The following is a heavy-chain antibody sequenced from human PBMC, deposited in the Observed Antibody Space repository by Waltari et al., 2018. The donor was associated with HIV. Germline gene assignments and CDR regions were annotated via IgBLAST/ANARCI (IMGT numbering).Heavy chain of an antibody. CDR3: VRGCGGDCWLPDY. CDR2: INGVGSRA. D-gene: IGHD2-21*02. Sequence: EVQLVESGGGVVQPGGSLRLSCATSGFTFGPYWMHWVRQTPGKGLVWVSHINGVGSRANYADSVKGRFTISRDNAKDTLYLQMNSLRADDTAVYYCVRGCGGDCWLPDYWGQGTLVTVSS. J-gene: IGHJ4*02. V-gene: IGHV3-74*01. CDR1: GFTFGPYW.